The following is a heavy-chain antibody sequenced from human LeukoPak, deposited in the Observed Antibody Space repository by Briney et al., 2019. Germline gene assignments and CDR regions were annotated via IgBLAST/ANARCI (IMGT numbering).Heavy chain of an antibody. D-gene: IGHD2-15*01. CDR1: GFTFSRHG. Sequence: GGSLRLSCAASGFTFSRHGMCRVRHAPGKGLVWVSRVDSDETDITYADSVKGRFTISRDNAKDTPYLQMNSLRSDDTAVYYCGRGYSTTPPDYWGQGTLVTVSS. CDR3: GRGYSTTPPDY. V-gene: IGHV3-74*01. CDR2: VDSDETDI. J-gene: IGHJ4*02.